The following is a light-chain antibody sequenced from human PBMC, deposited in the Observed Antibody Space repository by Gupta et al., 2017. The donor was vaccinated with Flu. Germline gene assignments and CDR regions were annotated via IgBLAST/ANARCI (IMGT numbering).Light chain of an antibody. CDR3: QSADNDRNTVV. CDR2: GNS. Sequence: VTVTCTGTTSNIKTGYNVQCYHQHPEAAPKHLIYGNSDQPSAVPPRFSGSTSAVSASLAITGLQADDEADYYYQSADNDRNTVVFGAGTKVTVL. CDR1: TSNIKTGYN. J-gene: IGLJ1*01. V-gene: IGLV1-40*03.